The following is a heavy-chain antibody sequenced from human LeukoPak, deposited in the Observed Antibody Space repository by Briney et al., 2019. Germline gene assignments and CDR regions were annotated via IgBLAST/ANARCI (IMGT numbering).Heavy chain of an antibody. J-gene: IGHJ3*02. CDR1: GFTFSSYD. D-gene: IGHD4-17*01. V-gene: IGHV3-9*01. CDR3: AMTTVTYDAFDI. CDR2: ISWNSGSI. Sequence: PGGSLRLSCAASGFTFSSYDMHWVRQATGKGLEWVSGISWNSGSIGYADSVKGRFTISRDNAKNSLYLQMNSLRAEDTALYYCAMTTVTYDAFDIWGQGTMVTVSS.